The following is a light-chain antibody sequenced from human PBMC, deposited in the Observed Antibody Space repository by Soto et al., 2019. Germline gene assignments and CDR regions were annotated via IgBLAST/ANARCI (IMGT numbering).Light chain of an antibody. J-gene: IGKJ4*01. V-gene: IGKV1-9*01. CDR3: QQFNACPLT. CDR1: QGISDY. CDR2: GAS. Sequence: DIQLTQSPSFLSASVGDRVTISCRASQGISDYLAWYQQKPGKAPKLLIYGASTLQSGVPSRFGGSASGTEFTLAIRGLQPEEFAAYFCQQFNACPLTFGGGTKLEIK.